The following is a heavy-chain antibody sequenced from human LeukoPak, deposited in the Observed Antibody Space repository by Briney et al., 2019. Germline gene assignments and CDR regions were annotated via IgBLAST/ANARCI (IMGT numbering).Heavy chain of an antibody. D-gene: IGHD3-22*01. CDR1: GYSISRGYY. CDR3: ARGDYYDSSGILDY. Sequence: SETLSLTCTVSGYSISRGYYWGWIRQPPRKGLEWIGSIYHSGSTYYNPSLKSRVTISVDTSKNQFSLKLSSVTAADTAVYYCARGDYYDSSGILDYWGQGTLVTVSS. CDR2: IYHSGST. V-gene: IGHV4-38-2*02. J-gene: IGHJ4*02.